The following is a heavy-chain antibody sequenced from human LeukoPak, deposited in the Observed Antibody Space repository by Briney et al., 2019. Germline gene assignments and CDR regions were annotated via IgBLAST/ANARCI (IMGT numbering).Heavy chain of an antibody. J-gene: IGHJ4*02. D-gene: IGHD3-22*01. CDR2: IKSKTDGGTT. Sequence: PGGSLRLSCAASGFTFSNAWMSWVRQAPGKGLEWVGRIKSKTDGGTTDYAAPVKGRFTISRDDSKNTLYLQMNSLKTEDTAVYYCILTYYYDSSGHLEDYWGQGTLVTVSS. V-gene: IGHV3-15*05. CDR3: ILTYYYDSSGHLEDY. CDR1: GFTFSNAW.